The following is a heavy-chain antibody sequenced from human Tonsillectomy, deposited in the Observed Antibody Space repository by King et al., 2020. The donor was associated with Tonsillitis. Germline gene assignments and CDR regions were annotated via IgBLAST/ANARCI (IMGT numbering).Heavy chain of an antibody. V-gene: IGHV3-66*01. CDR1: GFTVSSNY. CDR2: IFSGGCT. D-gene: IGHD4/OR15-4a*01. J-gene: IGHJ4*02. Sequence: VQLVESGGGLVQPGGALRLSCAASGFTVSSNYMNWVRQAPGKGLEWVSIIFSGGCTYYADSVKGRFTISRDNSKNTLYLQMNSLRAEDTAVYYCARDDYVSGLFDYWGQGTLVTVSS. CDR3: ARDDYVSGLFDY.